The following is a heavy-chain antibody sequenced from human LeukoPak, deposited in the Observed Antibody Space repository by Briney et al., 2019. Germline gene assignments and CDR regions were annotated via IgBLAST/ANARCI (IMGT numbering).Heavy chain of an antibody. CDR2: IYYSGGT. Sequence: SETLSLTCNVSGGSINRHYWTWIRQTPGKGLEWIGYIYYSGGTNYNPSLQSRVTISVDTSANQLSLRLTSVTAADTAVYYCAGRTASWYLRAFDLWGQGTMVTVSS. V-gene: IGHV4-59*08. CDR1: GGSINRHY. CDR3: AGRTASWYLRAFDL. D-gene: IGHD6-13*01. J-gene: IGHJ3*01.